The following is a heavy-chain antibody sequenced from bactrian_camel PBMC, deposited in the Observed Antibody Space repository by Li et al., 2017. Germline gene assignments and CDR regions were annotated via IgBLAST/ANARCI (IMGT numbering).Heavy chain of an antibody. Sequence: VQLVESGGGSVQTGGSLSLSCSASGIYCMGWIRQAPGKERETVAYIKSDGTATYADSLKDRFTISTDMGRNYAYLQMNNLKPEDTAVYYCVADLSDYCDRGFRYWGQGTQVTVS. CDR2: IKSDGTA. V-gene: IGHV3S53*01. D-gene: IGHD3*01. CDR1: GIYC. J-gene: IGHJ4*01. CDR3: VADLSDYCDRGFRY.